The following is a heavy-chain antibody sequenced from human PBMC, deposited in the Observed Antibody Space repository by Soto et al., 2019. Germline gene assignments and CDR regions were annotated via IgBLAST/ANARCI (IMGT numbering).Heavy chain of an antibody. CDR2: IYSGGST. CDR3: ARWEAAFWSGYLDY. CDR1: GFTVSSNY. D-gene: IGHD3-3*01. V-gene: IGHV3-66*01. Sequence: GGSLRLSCAASGFTVSSNYMSWVRQAPGKGLEWVSVIYSGGSTYYADSVKGRFTISRDNSKNTLYLQMNSLRAEDTAVYYCARWEAAFWSGYLDYWGQGTLVTVSS. J-gene: IGHJ4*02.